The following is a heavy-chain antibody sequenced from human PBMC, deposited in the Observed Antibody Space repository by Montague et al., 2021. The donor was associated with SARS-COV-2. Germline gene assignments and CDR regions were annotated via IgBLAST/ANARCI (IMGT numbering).Heavy chain of an antibody. J-gene: IGHJ4*02. CDR3: ANADRCSSGSCYSPFDS. V-gene: IGHV4-39*01. CDR1: GDSVKTNLYY. Sequence: SETLSLTCTVSGDSVKTNLYYWGWIHQPPGKGLEWIGNIYYTGTTYYTPSLKSRITMSVGTSKNQFSLKLTSVTAADTAVYYCANADRCSSGSCYSPFDSWGQGSLVTVSS. D-gene: IGHD2-15*01. CDR2: IYYTGTT.